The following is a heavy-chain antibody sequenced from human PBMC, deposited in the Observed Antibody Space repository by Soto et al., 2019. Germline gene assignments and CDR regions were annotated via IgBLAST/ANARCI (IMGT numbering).Heavy chain of an antibody. J-gene: IGHJ6*02. Sequence: GESLNICSKCCGYSFTCYLVGWVRQMPGKGLEWMGIIYPGDSDTRYSPSFQGQVTISADKSISTAYLQWSSLKASDTAMYYCAKEGYYYGMDVWGQGTTVTVSS. CDR3: AKEGYYYGMDV. CDR1: GYSFTCYL. V-gene: IGHV5-51*01. CDR2: IYPGDSDT.